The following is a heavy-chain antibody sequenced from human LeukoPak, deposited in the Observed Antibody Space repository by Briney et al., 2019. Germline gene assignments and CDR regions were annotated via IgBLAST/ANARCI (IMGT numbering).Heavy chain of an antibody. CDR2: VYHGRSP. J-gene: IGHJ4*02. CDR1: GVSISTIPCY. CDR3: ARSSGTGTFSY. V-gene: IGHV4-39*02. D-gene: IGHD6-25*01. Sequence: SETLSLTCTVSGVSISTIPCYWAWLRQPPGKGLEWIGRVYHGRSPYFNPSLESRATISVDTSKNHFSLKMSSVTAADTAVYYCARSSGTGTFSYWGQGTLVTVSS.